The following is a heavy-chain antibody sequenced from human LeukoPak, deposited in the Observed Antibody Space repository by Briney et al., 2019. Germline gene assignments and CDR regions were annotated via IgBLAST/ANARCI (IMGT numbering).Heavy chain of an antibody. J-gene: IGHJ4*02. CDR1: GGTFSSYA. Sequence: ASVKVSCKASGGTFSSYAISWVRQAPGKGLEWMGGFDPEDDERIFAQKFQGRVTMTEDTSTDTAYMELSSLRSEDTAVYYCAAELMSGHFDHWGQGTLVTVSS. CDR2: FDPEDDER. CDR3: AAELMSGHFDH. D-gene: IGHD3-3*01. V-gene: IGHV1-24*01.